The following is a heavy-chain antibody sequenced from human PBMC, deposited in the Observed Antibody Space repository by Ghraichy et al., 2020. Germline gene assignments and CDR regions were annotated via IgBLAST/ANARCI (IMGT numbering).Heavy chain of an antibody. CDR1: GGSISSYY. J-gene: IGHJ4*02. Sequence: SETLSLTCTVSGGSISSYYWSWIRQPPGKGLEWIGYIYTSGSTNYNPSLKSRVTISVDTSKNQFSLKLSSVTAADTAMYYCARHSGSYWGLFDYWGQGTLVTVSS. CDR3: ARHSGSYWGLFDY. V-gene: IGHV4-4*09. D-gene: IGHD1-26*01. CDR2: IYTSGST.